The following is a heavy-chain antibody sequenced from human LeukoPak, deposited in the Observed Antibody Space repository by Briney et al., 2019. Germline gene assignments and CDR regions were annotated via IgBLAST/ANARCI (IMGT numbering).Heavy chain of an antibody. J-gene: IGHJ5*02. CDR2: IKSKTDGGTT. D-gene: IGHD3-10*01. CDR1: GFTFSNAW. V-gene: IGHV3-15*01. Sequence: TAGGSLRLSCAASGFTFSNAWMSWVRQAPGKGLEWVGRIKSKTDGGTTDYAAPVKGRFTISRDDSKNTLYLQMNSLKTEDTAVYYCTTWGLLWFGESPLRFDPWGQGTLVTVSS. CDR3: TTWGLLWFGESPLRFDP.